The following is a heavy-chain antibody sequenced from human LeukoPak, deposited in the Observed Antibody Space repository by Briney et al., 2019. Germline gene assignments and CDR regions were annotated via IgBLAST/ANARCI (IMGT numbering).Heavy chain of an antibody. CDR3: ARGVSTYYYGSGSYYVDY. Sequence: SETLSLTCVVYGGSFSGYYWSWIRQPPGKGLEWIGEINHSGSTNYNPSLKSRVTISVDTSKNQFSLKLSSVTAADTAVYYCARGVSTYYYGSGSYYVDYWGQGTLVTVSS. V-gene: IGHV4-34*01. CDR1: GGSFSGYY. D-gene: IGHD3-10*01. CDR2: INHSGST. J-gene: IGHJ4*02.